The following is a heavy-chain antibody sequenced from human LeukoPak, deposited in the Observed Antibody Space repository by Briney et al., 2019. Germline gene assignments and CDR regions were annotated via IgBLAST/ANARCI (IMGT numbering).Heavy chain of an antibody. Sequence: GGSLRLSCAASGFTFTTYSMNWVRQAPGKGLEWVSFVSSTSRFISYADSVKGRFTISRDNAKNSLYLQMNSLRAEDTAVYYCAREFYGDYVGFDYWGQGTLVTVSS. D-gene: IGHD4-17*01. CDR3: AREFYGDYVGFDY. V-gene: IGHV3-21*01. J-gene: IGHJ4*02. CDR2: VSSTSRFI. CDR1: GFTFTTYS.